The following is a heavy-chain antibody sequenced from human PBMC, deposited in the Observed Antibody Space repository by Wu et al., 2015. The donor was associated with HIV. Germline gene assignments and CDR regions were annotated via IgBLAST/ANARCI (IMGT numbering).Heavy chain of an antibody. J-gene: IGHJ5*02. CDR3: ARGKEIAVAGYNWFDP. Sequence: QVQLVQSGAEVKKPGASVKVSCKASGYTFTSYDINWVRQATGQGLEWMGWMNPNSGNTGYAQKFQGRVTMTRNTSISTAYMELSSLRSEDTAIYYCARGKEIAVAGYNWFDPWGQGTLVTVSS. CDR2: MNPNSGNT. CDR1: GYTFTSYD. V-gene: IGHV1-8*01. D-gene: IGHD6-19*01.